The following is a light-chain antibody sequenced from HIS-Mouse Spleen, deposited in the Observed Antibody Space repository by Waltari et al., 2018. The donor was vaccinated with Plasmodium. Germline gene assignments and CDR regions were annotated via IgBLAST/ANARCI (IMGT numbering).Light chain of an antibody. CDR1: ALPKKY. J-gene: IGLJ3*02. Sequence: SYELTQPPSVSVSPGQTARITCSGDALPKKYAYWYQRKSGQAPVLVNYEDSKRPSGIPGRFSGSSSGTMATLTISGAQVEDEADYYCYSTDSSGNHRVFGGGTKLTVL. V-gene: IGLV3-10*01. CDR2: EDS. CDR3: YSTDSSGNHRV.